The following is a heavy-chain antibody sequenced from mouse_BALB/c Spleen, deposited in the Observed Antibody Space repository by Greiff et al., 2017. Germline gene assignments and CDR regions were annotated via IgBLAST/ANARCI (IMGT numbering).Heavy chain of an antibody. D-gene: IGHD2-14*01. J-gene: IGHJ2*01. CDR1: GFAFSSYD. Sequence: EVQVVESGGGLVKPGGSLKLSCAASGFAFSSYDMSWVRQTPEKRLEWVAYISSGGGSTYYPDTVKGRFTISRDNAKNTLYLQMSSLKSEDTAMYYCASSYYRYDGYFDYWGQGTTLTVSS. CDR2: ISSGGGST. V-gene: IGHV5-12-1*01. CDR3: ASSYYRYDGYFDY.